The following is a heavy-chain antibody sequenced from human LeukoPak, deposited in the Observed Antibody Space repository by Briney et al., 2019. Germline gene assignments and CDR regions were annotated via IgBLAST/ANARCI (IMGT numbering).Heavy chain of an antibody. D-gene: IGHD2-15*01. Sequence: GGSLRLSCAASGFTFSTYSMNRVRQAPGKGLEWVSAISSSSDYIFYADSVKDRFTISRDNAKNSLFLQMSSLRAEDTAVYYCARGISAVVPRAFDLWGQGTMVTVSS. CDR3: ARGISAVVPRAFDL. V-gene: IGHV3-21*01. J-gene: IGHJ3*01. CDR2: ISSSSDYI. CDR1: GFTFSTYS.